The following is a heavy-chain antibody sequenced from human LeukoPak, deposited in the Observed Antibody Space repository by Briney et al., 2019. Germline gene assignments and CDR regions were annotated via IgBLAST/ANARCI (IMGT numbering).Heavy chain of an antibody. J-gene: IGHJ3*02. D-gene: IGHD7-27*01. CDR2: ISYSGST. CDR1: GDSISSLYWSYISSYY. Sequence: SETLSLTCIVSGDSISSLYWSYISSYYWSWIRQPPGKGLEWIGYISYSGSTNYNSSLKSRVTISVDTSKNQFSLKLSSVTAADTAVYYCARGGEDAFDIWGQGTMVTVSS. V-gene: IGHV4-61*05. CDR3: ARGGEDAFDI.